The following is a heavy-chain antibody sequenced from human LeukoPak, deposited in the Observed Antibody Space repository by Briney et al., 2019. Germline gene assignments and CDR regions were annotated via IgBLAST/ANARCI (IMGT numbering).Heavy chain of an antibody. CDR1: GGPISSYY. V-gene: IGHV4-59*01. D-gene: IGHD6-19*01. CDR2: IYYSGST. Sequence: SETLSLTCTIPGGPISSYYWTWIRQPPGKGLEWIGYIYYSGSTNYNPSLKSRITISVDTSKNQFSLKLNSVTAADTAVYYCASMYSSGWYYFDYWAREPWSPSPQ. J-gene: IGHJ4*02. CDR3: ASMYSSGWYYFDY.